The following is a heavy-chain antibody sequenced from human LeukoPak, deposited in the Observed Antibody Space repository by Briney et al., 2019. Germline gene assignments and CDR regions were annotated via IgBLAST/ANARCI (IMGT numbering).Heavy chain of an antibody. CDR2: IYHSGST. CDR3: ARSYWTGYHHLDF. Sequence: SETLSLTCAVSGGSISSSYWWTWVRPPPGKGLEWIGEIYHSGSTNYNPSLKSRLTISVDRSKNHFSLKLSSVTAADTAVYFCARSYWTGYHHLDFWGQGTLVTVSS. D-gene: IGHD3/OR15-3a*01. J-gene: IGHJ4*02. V-gene: IGHV4-4*02. CDR1: GGSISSSYW.